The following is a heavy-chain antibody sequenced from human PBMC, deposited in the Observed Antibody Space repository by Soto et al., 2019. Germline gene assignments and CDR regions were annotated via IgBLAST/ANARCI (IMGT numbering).Heavy chain of an antibody. J-gene: IGHJ6*02. Sequence: QVQLQESGPGLVKPSQTLSLTCTVSDGSISSGDYYWSWIRQSPGTGLEWIGYIFYTGSTYYNPSLRSRLAISVDTSKNQFSLKLSSVTAADAAVYYCAREPLKWYGMDVWGQGTTVTVSS. CDR2: IFYTGST. V-gene: IGHV4-30-4*01. CDR3: AREPLKWYGMDV. D-gene: IGHD1-26*01. CDR1: DGSISSGDYY.